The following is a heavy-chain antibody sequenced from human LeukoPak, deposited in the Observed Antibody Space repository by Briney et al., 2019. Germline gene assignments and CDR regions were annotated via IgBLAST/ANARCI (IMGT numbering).Heavy chain of an antibody. CDR3: ARTPIAELEYFDN. CDR1: GYTFTGYY. Sequence: ASVKVSCKASGYTFTGYYMHWVRQAPGQGLEWMGWINPNSGGTNYAQKFQGRVTMTRDTSISTAYMELSRLRSDDTAVYYCARTPIAELEYFDNWGQGILVTVSS. D-gene: IGHD1-7*01. J-gene: IGHJ4*02. V-gene: IGHV1-2*02. CDR2: INPNSGGT.